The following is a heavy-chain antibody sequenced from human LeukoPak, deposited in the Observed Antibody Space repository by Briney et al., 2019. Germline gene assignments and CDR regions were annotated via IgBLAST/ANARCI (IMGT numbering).Heavy chain of an antibody. CDR1: GFTLSTYD. V-gene: IGHV3-13*01. Sequence: GGSLRLSCAASGFTLSTYDMHWVRQGPGEGLEWVAAVGTSGHTFYPDSVKGQFTISRENARNSVYLQMNSLRAGDTAVYYCVRSFYGDHPYWGQGTLVTVSS. J-gene: IGHJ4*02. CDR3: VRSFYGDHPY. CDR2: VGTSGHT. D-gene: IGHD4-17*01.